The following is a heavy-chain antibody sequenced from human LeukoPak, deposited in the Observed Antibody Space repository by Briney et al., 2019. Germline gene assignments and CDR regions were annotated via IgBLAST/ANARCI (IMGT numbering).Heavy chain of an antibody. CDR3: ARAAYIGANSWPGY. Sequence: ASVKVSCKASGYTFSDYYIHWVRQAPGQGLEWMGWIDPNSGGTKYEQTFQGRVTMTRDTSISTAYMGLTSLRSDDTALYYCARAAYIGANSWPGYWGQGTLVTVSS. CDR2: IDPNSGGT. V-gene: IGHV1-2*02. CDR1: GYTFSDYY. D-gene: IGHD1-26*01. J-gene: IGHJ4*02.